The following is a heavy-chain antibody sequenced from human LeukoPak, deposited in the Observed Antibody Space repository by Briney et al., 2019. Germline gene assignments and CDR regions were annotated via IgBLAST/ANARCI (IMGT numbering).Heavy chain of an antibody. Sequence: GGSLRLSCAASGFPFSSYALSWVRQAPGKGLEWVSAISGSGGSTYYADSVKGRFTISRDNSKNTLYLQMNSLRAEDTAVYYCARDRDDYGGKVVSFPDYWGQGTLVTVSS. CDR2: ISGSGGST. V-gene: IGHV3-23*01. CDR3: ARDRDDYGGKVVSFPDY. CDR1: GFPFSSYA. D-gene: IGHD4-23*01. J-gene: IGHJ4*02.